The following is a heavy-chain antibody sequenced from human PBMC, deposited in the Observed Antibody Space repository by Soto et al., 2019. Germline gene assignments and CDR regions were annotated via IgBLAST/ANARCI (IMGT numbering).Heavy chain of an antibody. V-gene: IGHV4-34*01. CDR1: GVTCRRYD. CDR3: ARGDRARWLRSFAWPIYYGLDV. Sequence: TLSHSCTAEGVTCRRYDWLWIRKNPGKGLEWIGEINHSGSTNYNPSLKSRVTISVDTSKNQFSLKLSSVTAADTAVYYCARGDRARWLRSFAWPIYYGLDVGCQGTTVTDS. J-gene: IGHJ6*02. D-gene: IGHD3-9*01. CDR2: INHSGST.